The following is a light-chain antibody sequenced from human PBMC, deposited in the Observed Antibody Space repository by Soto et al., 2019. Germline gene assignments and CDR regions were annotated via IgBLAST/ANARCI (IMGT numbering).Light chain of an antibody. V-gene: IGKV1-5*03. J-gene: IGKJ1*01. Sequence: DIQMTQSPSTLSASVGDRVTITCRASQSISSWLAWYQQKPGKAPKLLIYKASSLESGVPSWFSGSGSGTEFTLTISSLQPDDFATYYCQQYNSYLATFGQGTKVEIK. CDR2: KAS. CDR3: QQYNSYLAT. CDR1: QSISSW.